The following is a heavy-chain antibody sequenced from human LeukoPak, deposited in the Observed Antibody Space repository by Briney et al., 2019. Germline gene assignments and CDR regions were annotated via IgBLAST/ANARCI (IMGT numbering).Heavy chain of an antibody. J-gene: IGHJ4*02. CDR3: ARHKTDSSGSRFDY. CDR2: IYPGDSDT. Sequence: GESLKISCKGSGHIFASYWIAWVRQLPGKGLEWMGIIYPGDSDTRYSPSFQGQVTISADKSISTAYLQWSSLKASDTAMYYCARHKTDSSGSRFDYWGQGTLVTVSS. D-gene: IGHD1-26*01. V-gene: IGHV5-51*01. CDR1: GHIFASYW.